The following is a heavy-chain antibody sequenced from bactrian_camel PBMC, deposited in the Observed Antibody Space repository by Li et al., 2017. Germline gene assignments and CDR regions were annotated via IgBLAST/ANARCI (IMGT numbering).Heavy chain of an antibody. CDR1: GITVSAYC. J-gene: IGHJ4*01. CDR2: ISTGGSRI. D-gene: IGHD2*01. Sequence: HVQLVESGGGSVQAGGSLKLSCVASGITVSAYCMGWFSQAPGKGRERVASISTGGSRIYYADSVKGRFTIYRDNPKNTLYLQLNSLRPEDSAVYYCAADRSGFPCYTSFAPDSWGQGTQVTVS. V-gene: IGHV3S1*01. CDR3: AADRSGFPCYTSFAPDS.